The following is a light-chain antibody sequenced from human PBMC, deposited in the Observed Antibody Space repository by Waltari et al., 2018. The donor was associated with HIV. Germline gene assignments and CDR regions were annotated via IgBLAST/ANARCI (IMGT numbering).Light chain of an antibody. CDR3: QVWDSRSDHWV. J-gene: IGLJ3*02. CDR2: DDS. V-gene: IGLV3-21*04. CDR1: DIGTKS. Sequence: SYVLTQPPSVSVAPGKTATFTCGGADIGTKSVHWCRQKPGQAPVVGIFDDSDRPSGIPERISGSNSGNTATLTISRVEAGDEADYYCQVWDSRSDHWVFGGGTKLTVL.